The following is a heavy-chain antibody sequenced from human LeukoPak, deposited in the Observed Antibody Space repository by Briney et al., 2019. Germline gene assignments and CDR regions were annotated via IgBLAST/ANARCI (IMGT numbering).Heavy chain of an antibody. V-gene: IGHV3-21*01. CDR3: ARDPSGSRIFDS. Sequence: GRSLRLSCVGSGTTFNTYTINSVRQAPGKGLEWVSSIASSGNYIYYADSVQGRFTISRDNAKNSLYLQSSSLRAEDTAVYYCARDPSGSRIFDSWGQGSLVTVSS. J-gene: IGHJ4*02. D-gene: IGHD1-26*01. CDR2: IASSGNYI. CDR1: GTTFNTYT.